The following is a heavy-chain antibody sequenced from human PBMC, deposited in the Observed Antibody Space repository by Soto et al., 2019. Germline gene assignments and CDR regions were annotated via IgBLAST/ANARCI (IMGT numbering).Heavy chain of an antibody. CDR2: INQDGGGT. D-gene: IGHD6-19*01. Sequence: GGSLRLSCVASGFTFISSFMGWVRQAPGEGLEWVANINQDGGGTYYVDSVEGRFTISRDNAKDTLYLQMNNLRGEDTAVYYCAGYFRGGGWYFFDYWGQGALVTVSS. J-gene: IGHJ4*02. CDR1: GFTFISSF. V-gene: IGHV3-7*03. CDR3: AGYFRGGGWYFFDY.